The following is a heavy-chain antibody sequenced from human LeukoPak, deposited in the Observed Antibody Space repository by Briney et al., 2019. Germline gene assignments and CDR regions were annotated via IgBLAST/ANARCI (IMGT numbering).Heavy chain of an antibody. CDR1: GYTFTSYG. V-gene: IGHV1-8*02. D-gene: IGHD3-3*01. CDR3: ARGIRITIFGVVIRPLNWFDP. J-gene: IGHJ5*02. CDR2: MNPNSGNT. Sequence: GASVKVSCKASGYTFTSYGISWVRQATGQGLEWMGWMNPNSGNTGYAQKFQGRVTMTRNTSISTAYMELSSLRSEDTAVYYCARGIRITIFGVVIRPLNWFDPWGQGTLVTVSS.